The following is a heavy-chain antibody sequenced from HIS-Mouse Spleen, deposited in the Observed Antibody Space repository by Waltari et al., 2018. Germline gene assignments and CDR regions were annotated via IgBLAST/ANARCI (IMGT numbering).Heavy chain of an antibody. V-gene: IGHV3-30*18. Sequence: QVQLVESGGGVVQPGRSLRLSCAASGFTFSSYGMHWVRQAPGKGLEWVAVISYDGSNKYSAAPMKGRFTFSGDNSKNTLYLQMNSLRAEDTAVYYCAKGRSVVVAATPSWFDPWGQGTLVTVSS. J-gene: IGHJ5*02. CDR3: AKGRSVVVAATPSWFDP. D-gene: IGHD2-15*01. CDR1: GFTFSSYG. CDR2: ISYDGSNK.